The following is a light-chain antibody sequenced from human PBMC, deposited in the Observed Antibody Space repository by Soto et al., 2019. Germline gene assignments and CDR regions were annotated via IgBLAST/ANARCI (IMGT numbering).Light chain of an antibody. V-gene: IGLV1-44*01. CDR2: SNN. J-gene: IGLJ2*01. CDR1: SSNIGSNT. Sequence: QSVLTQPPSASGTPGQRVTISCSGSSSNIGSNTVNWYQQLPGTAPKLLIYSNNKRPSGVPDRFSGCKSGTSASLAISGLQYQGEDDYYYAACDDSRNGPVVFGGGTKLTVL. CDR3: AACDDSRNGPVV.